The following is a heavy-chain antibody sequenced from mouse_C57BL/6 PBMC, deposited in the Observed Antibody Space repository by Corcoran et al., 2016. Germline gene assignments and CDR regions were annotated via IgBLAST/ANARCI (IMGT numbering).Heavy chain of an antibody. J-gene: IGHJ2*01. CDR1: GYTFTTYG. CDR3: AKGLVTTWYLDY. D-gene: IGHD2-3*01. Sequence: QIQLVQSGPELKKPGETVKISCKASGYTFTTYGMSWVKQAPGKGLKWMGWINTYSGVPTYADDFKGRFAFSLETSASTAYLQINNLKNEDTATYFCAKGLVTTWYLDYWGQGTTLTVSS. CDR2: INTYSGVP. V-gene: IGHV9-3*01.